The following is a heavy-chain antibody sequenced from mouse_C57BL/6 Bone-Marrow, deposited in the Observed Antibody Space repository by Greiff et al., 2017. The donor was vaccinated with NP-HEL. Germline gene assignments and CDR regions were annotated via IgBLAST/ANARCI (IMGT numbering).Heavy chain of an antibody. CDR1: GYSFTDYN. J-gene: IGHJ4*01. Sequence: EVKLLESGPELVKPGASVKISCKASGYSFTDYNMNWVKQSNGKSLEWIGVINPNYGTTSYNQKFKGKATLTVDQSSSTAYMQLNSLTSEDSAVYYCARSYYGSSPYYYAMDYWGQGTSVTVSS. CDR2: INPNYGTT. D-gene: IGHD1-1*01. CDR3: ARSYYGSSPYYYAMDY. V-gene: IGHV1-39*01.